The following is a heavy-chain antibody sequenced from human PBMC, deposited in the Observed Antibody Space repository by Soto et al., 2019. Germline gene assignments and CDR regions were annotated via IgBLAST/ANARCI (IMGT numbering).Heavy chain of an antibody. CDR3: ALWGFRDGNNSKYNYSGMDV. D-gene: IGHD1-1*01. J-gene: IGHJ6*02. CDR1: GGTFNRYT. V-gene: IGHV1-69*01. Sequence: VQLVQSGAEVKKPGSSVKLSCKASGGTFNRYTISWVRQAPGQGREWMGGIIPIFGTANYAQKFQGRVAIIADESTSAAYMELRSLRCEDTAVYYCALWGFRDGNNSKYNYSGMDVWGQGTTVTVSS. CDR2: IIPIFGTA.